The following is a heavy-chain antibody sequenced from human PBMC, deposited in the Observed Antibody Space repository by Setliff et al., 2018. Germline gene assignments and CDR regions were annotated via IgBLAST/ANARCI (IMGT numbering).Heavy chain of an antibody. CDR3: ARGKGSWVLLRWFDP. J-gene: IGHJ5*02. Sequence: PSETLSLTCTVSGYSISSGHYWGWIRQSPGKGLDWIGSIFHTGAAYYNPSLEIRFTISVDTSKNQFSLKLSSVTAADTAVYYCARGKGSWVLLRWFDPWGQGTLVTVSS. CDR1: GYSISSGHY. CDR2: IFHTGAA. V-gene: IGHV4-38-2*02. D-gene: IGHD3-10*01.